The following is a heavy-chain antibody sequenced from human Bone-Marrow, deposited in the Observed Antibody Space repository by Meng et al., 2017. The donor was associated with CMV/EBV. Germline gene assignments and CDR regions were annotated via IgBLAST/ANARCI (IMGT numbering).Heavy chain of an antibody. CDR3: APDDFWSGFT. D-gene: IGHD3-3*01. J-gene: IGHJ5*02. CDR2: ISNDGINR. V-gene: IGHV3-30*03. CDR1: GFTFSSYS. Sequence: GESLKISCAASGFTFSSYSMNWVRQAPGKGREWVAVISNDGINRYYADSVKGRFTISRDNSKNTLYLQMNSLRAEDTAGYYWAPDDFWSGFTCGQGTLVTVSS.